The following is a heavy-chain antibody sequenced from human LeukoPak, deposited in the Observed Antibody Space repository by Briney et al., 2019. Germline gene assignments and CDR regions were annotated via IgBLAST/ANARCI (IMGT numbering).Heavy chain of an antibody. CDR1: GFTFSSYW. J-gene: IGHJ4*02. CDR3: RSLSVVTGFDY. V-gene: IGHV3-7*01. D-gene: IGHD4-23*01. CDR2: IRQDGSEK. Sequence: GSLRLSCAASGFTFSSYWMSWVRQAPGKGLEWVANIRQDGSEKYYVDSVKGRFTISRDNAKNSLYLQMNSLRAEDTAVYYCRSLSVVTGFDYWGQETLVTVSS.